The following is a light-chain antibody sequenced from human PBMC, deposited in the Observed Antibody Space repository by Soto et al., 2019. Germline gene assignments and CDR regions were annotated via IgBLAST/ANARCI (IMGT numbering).Light chain of an antibody. J-gene: IGKJ1*01. V-gene: IGKV3-11*01. CDR3: QQRSNWPGT. CDR1: QSVSSY. CDR2: DAS. Sequence: EIVLKQSPATLSLYPGERAALSCRASQSVSSYLAWYQQKPGQAPRLLIYDASNRATGIPARFSGSGSGTDFTLTISSLEPEDFAVYYCQQRSNWPGTFGQGTKVDIK.